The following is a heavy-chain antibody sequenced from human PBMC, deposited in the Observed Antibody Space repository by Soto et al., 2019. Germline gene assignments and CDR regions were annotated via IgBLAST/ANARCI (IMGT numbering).Heavy chain of an antibody. Sequence: GGSLRLSCAASGFTFSSYAMSWVRQAPGKGLEWVSAISGSGGSTYYADSVKGRFTISRDNSKNTLYLQMNSLRAEDTAVYYCAKDLGDFWSGYYTFDYWGQGTLVTVSS. V-gene: IGHV3-23*01. CDR1: GFTFSSYA. CDR3: AKDLGDFWSGYYTFDY. D-gene: IGHD3-3*01. CDR2: ISGSGGST. J-gene: IGHJ4*02.